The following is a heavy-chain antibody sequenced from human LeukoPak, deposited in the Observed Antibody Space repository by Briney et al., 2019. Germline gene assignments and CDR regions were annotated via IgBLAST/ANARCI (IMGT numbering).Heavy chain of an antibody. V-gene: IGHV4-34*01. Sequence: SETLSLTCAVYGGSFSGYYWSWIRQPPGKGLEWIGEINHSGSTNCNPSLKSRVTISVDTSKNQFSLKLSSVTAADTAVYYCARQGRGRARGFDYWGQGTLVTVSS. D-gene: IGHD3-16*01. CDR2: INHSGST. J-gene: IGHJ4*02. CDR1: GGSFSGYY. CDR3: ARQGRGRARGFDY.